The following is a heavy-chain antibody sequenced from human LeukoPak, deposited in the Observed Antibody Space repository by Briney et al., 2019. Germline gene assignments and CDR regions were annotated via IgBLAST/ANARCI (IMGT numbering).Heavy chain of an antibody. CDR2: FSGRTTNT. J-gene: IGHJ4*02. CDR3: AKGMLVATTNFDY. Sequence: PGGSLRLSCAASGFTFSNFAMTWVRQAPGKGLEWVSTFSGRTTNTYYADSVEGRFTISRHNSENTLYLQMNSLRAEDTAVYYCAKGMLVATTNFDYWGQGALVTVSS. D-gene: IGHD5-24*01. V-gene: IGHV3-23*01. CDR1: GFTFSNFA.